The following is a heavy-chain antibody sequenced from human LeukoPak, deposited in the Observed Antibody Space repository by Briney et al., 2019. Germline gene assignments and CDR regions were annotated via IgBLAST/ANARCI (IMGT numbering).Heavy chain of an antibody. CDR1: GFTFDDYS. Sequence: GGSLRLSCAASGFTFDDYSMHWVRQAPGKGLEWVSGISWNSGSIGYADSVKGRFTISRDNAKNSLYLQMNSLRAEDTAVYYCARDGSAYAGYYGSLHFDYWGQGTLVTVSS. D-gene: IGHD3-22*01. CDR2: ISWNSGSI. CDR3: ARDGSAYAGYYGSLHFDY. J-gene: IGHJ4*02. V-gene: IGHV3-9*01.